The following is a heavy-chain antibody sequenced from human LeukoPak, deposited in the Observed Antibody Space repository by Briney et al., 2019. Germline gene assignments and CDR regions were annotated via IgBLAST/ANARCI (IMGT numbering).Heavy chain of an antibody. D-gene: IGHD1-20*01. V-gene: IGHV3-30*02. Sequence: GGSLRLSCAASGFTFSTYGIHWVRQAPGKGLEWVAFIPYDGAKEYYADSVKGRFTISRDNSKNTLYLQMNSLRVEDTAVYYCAKYWKAATQTPGITGTPPTPGYWGQGTLVTVSS. CDR3: AKYWKAATQTPGITGTPPTPGY. J-gene: IGHJ4*02. CDR1: GFTFSTYG. CDR2: IPYDGAKE.